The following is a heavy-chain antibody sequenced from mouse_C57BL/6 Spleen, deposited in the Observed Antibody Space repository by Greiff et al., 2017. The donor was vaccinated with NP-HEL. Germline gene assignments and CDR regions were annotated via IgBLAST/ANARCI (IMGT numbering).Heavy chain of an antibody. D-gene: IGHD6-5*01. CDR3: ARQETTLWGYFDY. J-gene: IGHJ2*01. CDR2: ISSGGSYT. V-gene: IGHV5-6*01. CDR1: GFTFSSYG. Sequence: EVHLVESGGDLVKPGGSLKLSCAASGFTFSSYGMSWVRQTPDKRLEWVATISSGGSYTYYPDSVKGRFTISRDNAKNTLYLQMSSQRSEDTAMYYFARQETTLWGYFDYWGQGTTLTVSS.